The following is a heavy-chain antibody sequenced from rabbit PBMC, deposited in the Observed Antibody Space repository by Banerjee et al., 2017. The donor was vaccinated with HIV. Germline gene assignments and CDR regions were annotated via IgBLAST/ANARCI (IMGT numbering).Heavy chain of an antibody. J-gene: IGHJ4*01. D-gene: IGHD6-1*01. CDR3: GRDLIAGYGGYGYLNL. CDR1: GFSLSTNYY. Sequence: QEQLVESGGGLVQPEGSLALTCKASGFSLSTNYYMCWVRQAPGKGLEWIGCIYTGSSGTTYYASWAKGRFTITRSTSLNTVTLQLNSLTAADTATYFCGRDLIAGYGGYGYLNLWGPGTLVTVS. V-gene: IGHV1S45*01. CDR2: IYTGSSGTT.